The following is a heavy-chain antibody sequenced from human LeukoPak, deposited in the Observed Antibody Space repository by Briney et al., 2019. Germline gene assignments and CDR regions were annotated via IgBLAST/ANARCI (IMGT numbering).Heavy chain of an antibody. D-gene: IGHD3-10*01. CDR2: IYSGGST. CDR3: ASGSGSYSSLDY. J-gene: IGHJ4*02. CDR1: GFTVSSNY. V-gene: IGHV3-66*01. Sequence: PGGSLRLSCAAPGFTVSSNYMSWVRQAPGKGLEWVSVIYSGGSTYYADSVQGRFTISRDNSKNTLYLQMNSLRAEDTAVYYCASGSGSYSSLDYWGQGTLVTVSS.